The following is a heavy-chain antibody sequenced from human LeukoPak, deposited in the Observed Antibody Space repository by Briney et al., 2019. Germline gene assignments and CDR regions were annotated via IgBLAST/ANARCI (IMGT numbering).Heavy chain of an antibody. V-gene: IGHV3-7*01. CDR2: IEHDGSTK. CDR3: ARDRGWQQFDY. D-gene: IGHD5-24*01. CDR1: GFSFSSYW. J-gene: IGHJ4*01. Sequence: GSLRLSCTVSGFSFSSYWMSWVRQAPGKGLERVANIEHDGSTKFYLDSVKGRFTISRDNAMSSLYLQMDSLRAEDTAVYFCARDRGWQQFDYWGQGTLVTVSS.